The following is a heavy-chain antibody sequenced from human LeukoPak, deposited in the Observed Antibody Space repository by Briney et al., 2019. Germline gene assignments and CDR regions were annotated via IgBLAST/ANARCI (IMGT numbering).Heavy chain of an antibody. CDR3: ARGMRDGYNSGAD. D-gene: IGHD5-24*01. CDR1: RFTLSSYT. Sequence: PGGSLRLFCAASRFTLSSYTMNWVRQAPGKGLEWVSSISDSGSYIYYADSVKGRFTISRDNATNLLYLQMKSLRGEDTAVYYCARGMRDGYNSGADWGQGTLVTVSS. J-gene: IGHJ4*02. V-gene: IGHV3-21*01. CDR2: ISDSGSYI.